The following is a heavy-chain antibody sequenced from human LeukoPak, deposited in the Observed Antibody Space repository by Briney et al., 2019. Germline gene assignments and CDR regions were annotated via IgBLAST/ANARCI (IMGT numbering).Heavy chain of an antibody. D-gene: IGHD2-15*01. J-gene: IGHJ4*02. V-gene: IGHV3-23*01. CDR2: ISGSGGST. CDR1: GSTFSSYA. CDR3: AREIVVVVAALDY. Sequence: GGSLRLSCAASGSTFSSYAMSWVRQAPGKGLEWVSAISGSGGSTYYADSVKGRFTISRDNSKNTLYLQMNSLRAEDTAVYYCAREIVVVVAALDYWGQGTLVTVSS.